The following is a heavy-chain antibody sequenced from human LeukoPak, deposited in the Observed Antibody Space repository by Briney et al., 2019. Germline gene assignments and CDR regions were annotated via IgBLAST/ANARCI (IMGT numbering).Heavy chain of an antibody. Sequence: PSETLSLTCTVSDDPLSNYYWTWIRQPAGKGLEWIGRIYTSGGTNYNPSLKSRVTMSVDTSKNQFSLKLSSVTAADTAMYYCARAAEYSSGWYLFDYWGQGILVTVSA. CDR2: IYTSGGT. V-gene: IGHV4-4*07. J-gene: IGHJ4*02. D-gene: IGHD6-19*01. CDR3: ARAAEYSSGWYLFDY. CDR1: DDPLSNYY.